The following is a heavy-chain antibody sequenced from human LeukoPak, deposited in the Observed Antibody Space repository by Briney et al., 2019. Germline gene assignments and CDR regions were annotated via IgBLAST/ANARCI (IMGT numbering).Heavy chain of an antibody. D-gene: IGHD6-6*01. J-gene: IGHJ3*02. Sequence: ASVKVSCKASGYTFTNFDINWVRQAPGKGLEWMGGFDPEDGETIYAQKFQGRVTMTEDTSTDTAYMELSSLRSEDTAVYYCATETKSSDSKDAFDIWGQGTMVTVSS. CDR2: FDPEDGET. CDR1: GYTFTNFD. CDR3: ATETKSSDSKDAFDI. V-gene: IGHV1-24*01.